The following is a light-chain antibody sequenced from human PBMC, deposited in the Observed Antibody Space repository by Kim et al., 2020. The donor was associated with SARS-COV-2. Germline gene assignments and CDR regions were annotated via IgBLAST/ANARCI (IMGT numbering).Light chain of an antibody. CDR2: AAS. Sequence: STSVGDSVTITCRASQRIADHLNWYQQKPGKAPKILIYAASSLQSGVPSRFSGSGFGTEFTLTISSLQPDDFATYYCHQYNSYSHTFGQGTKLEI. J-gene: IGKJ2*01. CDR1: QRIADH. CDR3: HQYNSYSHT. V-gene: IGKV1-16*01.